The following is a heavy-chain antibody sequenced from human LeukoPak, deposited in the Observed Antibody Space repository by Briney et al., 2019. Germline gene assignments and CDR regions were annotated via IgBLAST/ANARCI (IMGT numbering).Heavy chain of an antibody. D-gene: IGHD5-18*01. CDR1: GFSFSTYA. Sequence: GGSLRLSCVASGFSFSTYAMTWVRQAPGKGLEWVSAISGSGDYIYYGDSVKGRFTTSRDNSKRTLYLQMSNLRAEDTAVYYCAKIGVQVWRFESWGQGTQVTVSS. CDR2: ISGSGDYI. CDR3: AKIGVQVWRFES. J-gene: IGHJ4*02. V-gene: IGHV3-23*01.